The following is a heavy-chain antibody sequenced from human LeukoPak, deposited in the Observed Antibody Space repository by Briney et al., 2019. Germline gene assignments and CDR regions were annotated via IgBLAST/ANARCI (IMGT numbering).Heavy chain of an antibody. Sequence: GGSLRLSCAASGLTFNNYALTWIRQAPGKGLEWVSSISGRGGNTYYADSVKGRFTISRDNSKNTLYLQMNSLRAEDTAVYYCARERMNYGSFDYWGQGTLVTVSS. CDR1: GLTFNNYA. V-gene: IGHV3-23*01. D-gene: IGHD3-16*01. CDR3: ARERMNYGSFDY. J-gene: IGHJ4*02. CDR2: ISGRGGNT.